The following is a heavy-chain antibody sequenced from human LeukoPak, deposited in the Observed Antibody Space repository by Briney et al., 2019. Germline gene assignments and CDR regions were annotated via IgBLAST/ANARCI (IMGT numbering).Heavy chain of an antibody. CDR3: ARDQYSYAHAAH. Sequence: GGSLRLSCAASGFTVSSNYMSWVRQAPGKGLEWVSVIYSGGTTYYADSVKGRFTISRDNSKNTLHLQMNSLRAEDTAVYYCARDQYSYAHAAHWGQGTLVTVS. CDR2: IYSGGTT. D-gene: IGHD5-18*01. CDR1: GFTVSSNY. J-gene: IGHJ4*02. V-gene: IGHV3-66*01.